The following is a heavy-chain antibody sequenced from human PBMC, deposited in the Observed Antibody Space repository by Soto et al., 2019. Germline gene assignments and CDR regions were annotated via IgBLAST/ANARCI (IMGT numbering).Heavy chain of an antibody. CDR1: GYTFTNYG. CDR2: ISAYNGNT. V-gene: IGHV1-18*01. CDR3: ARDLYYYGSGTYSGGY. J-gene: IGHJ4*02. Sequence: QVQLVQSGAEVKKPGASVKVSCKASGYTFTNYGFTWVRQAPGQGLEWMGWISAYNGNTNYAQKLQGRVTMTTDTSPSTAYMELRSLTSDDTAVYYCARDLYYYGSGTYSGGYWGQGTLVTVSS. D-gene: IGHD3-10*01.